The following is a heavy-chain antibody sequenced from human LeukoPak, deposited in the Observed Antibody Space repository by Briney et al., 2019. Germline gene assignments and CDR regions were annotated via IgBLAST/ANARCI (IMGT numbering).Heavy chain of an antibody. Sequence: GGSLRLSSAASAFTSDDYAMISGRRAPGEGLQGVSGISGDSGSIGYADSVKGRFTISRDTAKNYLYLQMTSLRAEDTALYSCGKEPPRRWFDPWGQGSLVTVSS. J-gene: IGHJ5*02. CDR1: AFTSDDYA. CDR3: GKEPPRRWFDP. V-gene: IGHV3-9*02. CDR2: ISGDSGSI.